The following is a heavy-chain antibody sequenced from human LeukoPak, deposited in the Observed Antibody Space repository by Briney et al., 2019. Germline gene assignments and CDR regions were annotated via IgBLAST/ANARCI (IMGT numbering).Heavy chain of an antibody. CDR2: ISWNSGSI. V-gene: IGHV3-9*01. CDR1: GFTFSSYA. D-gene: IGHD6-19*01. CDR3: AKGGGYSSGWYWFDY. J-gene: IGHJ4*02. Sequence: LRLSCAASGFTFSSYAMSWVRQAPGKGLEWVSGISWNSGSIGYADSVKGRFTISRDNAKNSLYLQMNSLRAEDTALYYCAKGGGYSSGWYWFDYWGQGTLVTVSS.